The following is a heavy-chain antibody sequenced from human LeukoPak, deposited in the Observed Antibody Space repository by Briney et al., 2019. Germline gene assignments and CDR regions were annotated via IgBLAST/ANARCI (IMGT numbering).Heavy chain of an antibody. CDR2: IYHSGST. D-gene: IGHD3-9*01. J-gene: IGHJ4*02. CDR1: GGSISSSNW. CDR3: ARGVDYDILTGYVYFDY. Sequence: SETLSLTCAVSGGSISSSNWWSWVRQPPGKGLERIGEIYHSGSTNYNPSLKSRVTISVDKSKNQFSLKLSSVTAADTAVYYCARGVDYDILTGYVYFDYWGQGTLVTVSS. V-gene: IGHV4-4*02.